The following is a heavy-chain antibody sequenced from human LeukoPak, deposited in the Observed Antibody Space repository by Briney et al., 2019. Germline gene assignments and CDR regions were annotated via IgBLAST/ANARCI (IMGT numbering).Heavy chain of an antibody. Sequence: PSETLSLTCAVYGGSFSGYYWSWIRQPPGKGLEWIGEINHSGSTNYNPSLKSRVTISVDTSKNQFSLKLSSVTAADTAVYYCARAPKGYYRKTFDYWGQGTLVTVSS. CDR3: ARAPKGYYRKTFDY. CDR1: GGSFSGYY. D-gene: IGHD3-3*01. J-gene: IGHJ4*02. V-gene: IGHV4-34*01. CDR2: INHSGST.